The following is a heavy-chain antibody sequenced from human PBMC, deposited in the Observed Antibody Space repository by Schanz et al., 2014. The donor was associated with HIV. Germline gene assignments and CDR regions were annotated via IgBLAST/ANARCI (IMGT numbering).Heavy chain of an antibody. Sequence: VYLVESGGGVVQPGRSLRLSCAASGFTFSTYAMSWVRQAPGKGLEWVSGMRGSDDSTFYADSVKGRFTISRDNSKNTLYFQMNSLRAEDTAIYYCAKTSYGWYFDYWGQGTLVTVSS. D-gene: IGHD6-19*01. J-gene: IGHJ4*02. CDR2: MRGSDDST. V-gene: IGHV3-23*04. CDR3: AKTSYGWYFDY. CDR1: GFTFSTYA.